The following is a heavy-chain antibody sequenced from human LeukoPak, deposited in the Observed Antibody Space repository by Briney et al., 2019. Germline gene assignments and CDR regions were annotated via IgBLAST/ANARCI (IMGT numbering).Heavy chain of an antibody. Sequence: ASVKVSCKASGYTFTSYGINWVRQAPGQGLEWMGWISAYNSNTHYAQKLQGRVTMTTDTSTSTAYMEVRRLRSDDTAVYYCARGRTSGELSLSSHPWGQGTLVTVSS. CDR3: ARGRTSGELSLSSHP. CDR2: ISAYNSNT. J-gene: IGHJ5*02. V-gene: IGHV1-18*01. CDR1: GYTFTSYG. D-gene: IGHD3-16*02.